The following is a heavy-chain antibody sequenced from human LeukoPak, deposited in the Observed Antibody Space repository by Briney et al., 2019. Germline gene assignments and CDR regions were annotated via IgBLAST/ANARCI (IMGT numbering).Heavy chain of an antibody. D-gene: IGHD3-22*01. CDR2: IIPIFGTA. V-gene: IGHV1-69*13. J-gene: IGHJ5*02. Sequence: RASVKVSCKASGGTFSSYAISWVRQAPGQGLEWMGGIIPIFGTANYAQKFQGRVTITADESTSTAYMELSSLRSEDTAVYYCARGAYDSSGYYYHNWFDPWGQGTLVTVSS. CDR3: ARGAYDSSGYYYHNWFDP. CDR1: GGTFSSYA.